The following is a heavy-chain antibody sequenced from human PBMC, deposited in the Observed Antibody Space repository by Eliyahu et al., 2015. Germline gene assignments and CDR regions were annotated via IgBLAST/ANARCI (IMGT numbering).Heavy chain of an antibody. Sequence: EVQLVESGGGLVKPGGSLRLSCAAXGFPFXXYXMNWVRQAPGKGLEWVXSISSSSSYIYYADSVKGRFTISRDNAKNSLYLQMNSLRAEDTAVYYCARARPEAYSSSWYPWDAFDIWGQGTMVTVSS. J-gene: IGHJ3*02. CDR1: GFPFXXYX. CDR2: ISSSSSYI. D-gene: IGHD6-13*01. V-gene: IGHV3-21*01. CDR3: ARARPEAYSSSWYPWDAFDI.